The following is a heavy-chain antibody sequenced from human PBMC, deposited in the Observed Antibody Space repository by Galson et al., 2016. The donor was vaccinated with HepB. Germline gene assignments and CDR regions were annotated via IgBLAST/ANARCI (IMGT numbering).Heavy chain of an antibody. Sequence: SPRLSCAASGFTFDNYTMNWLRQAPGKGLEWVSSVSHSSTYVYYADSVQGRFTISRDNAKNSLYLEMNSLRVEDTAVFYCARSVGWYFDVWGRGTLVTVSS. J-gene: IGHJ2*01. CDR1: GFTFDNYT. CDR2: VSHSSTYV. CDR3: ARSVGWYFDV. V-gene: IGHV3-21*01.